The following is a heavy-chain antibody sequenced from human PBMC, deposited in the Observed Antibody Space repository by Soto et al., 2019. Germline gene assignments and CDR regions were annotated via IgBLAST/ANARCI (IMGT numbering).Heavy chain of an antibody. CDR2: ISGSGGAT. CDR3: ATGAPRPPSNHYGLDL. V-gene: IGHV3-23*01. J-gene: IGHJ6*02. D-gene: IGHD6-6*01. Sequence: EMQLLESGGTLVQPGGSLRLSCSASTFTFKIYVMNWVRQAPGKGLEWVAAISGSGGATYYAESVKGRFTVSRDNSKTTLFLQMNSLRVNDTAVYFCATGAPRPPSNHYGLDLWGQGTTVTVS. CDR1: TFTFKIYV.